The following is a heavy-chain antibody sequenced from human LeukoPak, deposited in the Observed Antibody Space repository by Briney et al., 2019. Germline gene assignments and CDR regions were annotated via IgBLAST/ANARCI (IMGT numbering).Heavy chain of an antibody. J-gene: IGHJ2*01. CDR3: ARGRFDGYYDGRGYYAWYFDL. V-gene: IGHV1-46*01. Sequence: ASVKVSCKTSGYTFISHHLHWVRQAPGQGLEWMGVINPDGGTTIYAQNFQGRVTMTRDKSTSTVYMELNGLRSEDTAIFYCARGRFDGYYDGRGYYAWYFDLWGRGTLVTVSS. CDR1: GYTFISHH. CDR2: INPDGGTT. D-gene: IGHD3-22*01.